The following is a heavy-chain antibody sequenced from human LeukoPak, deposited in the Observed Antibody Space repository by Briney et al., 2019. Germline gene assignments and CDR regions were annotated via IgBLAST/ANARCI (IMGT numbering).Heavy chain of an antibody. J-gene: IGHJ4*02. CDR1: GFTFSSYW. V-gene: IGHV3-15*01. CDR3: TTDLGTYYHGSQRLIPVDY. D-gene: IGHD3-10*01. Sequence: GGSLRLSCAASGFTFSSYWMSWVRQAPGKGLEWIGRIKSKTDGETTNYAEPVRGRFTISRDDSKSAVYLQMNSLKIEDTAVYYCTTDLGTYYHGSQRLIPVDYWGQGTLVTVSS. CDR2: IKSKTDGETT.